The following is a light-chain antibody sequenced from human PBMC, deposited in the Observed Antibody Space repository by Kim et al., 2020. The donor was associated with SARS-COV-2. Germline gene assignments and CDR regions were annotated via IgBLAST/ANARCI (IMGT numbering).Light chain of an antibody. CDR1: QSVSSNY. J-gene: IGKJ2*01. CDR2: GAS. Sequence: EIVLTQSPGTLSLSPGERATLSCRASQSVSSNYLAWYQQKPGQAPRLLIYGASSRATGIPDRFSGSGSGTDFTLTITRLEPEDFAVYYCQQRSDWPRTFGQGTKLEI. CDR3: QQRSDWPRT. V-gene: IGKV3D-20*02.